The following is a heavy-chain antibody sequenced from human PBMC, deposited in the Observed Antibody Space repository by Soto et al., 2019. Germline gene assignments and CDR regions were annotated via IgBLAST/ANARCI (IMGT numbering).Heavy chain of an antibody. V-gene: IGHV4-30-4*01. J-gene: IGHJ4*02. CDR1: GGSISSGDYY. CDR3: ARVEVRGVRIDY. CDR2: IYYSGST. D-gene: IGHD3-10*01. Sequence: SETLSLTCTVSGGSISSGDYYWSWIRQPPGKGLEWIGYIYYSGSTYYNPSLKSRVTISVDTSKNQFSLKLSSVTAADTAVYYCARVEVRGVRIDYWGQGTLVTVPQ.